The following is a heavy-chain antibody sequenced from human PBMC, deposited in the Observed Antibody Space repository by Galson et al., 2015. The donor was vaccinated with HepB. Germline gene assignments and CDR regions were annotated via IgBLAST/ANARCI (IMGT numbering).Heavy chain of an antibody. D-gene: IGHD6-19*01. CDR1: GFIFITFD. J-gene: IGHJ4*02. V-gene: IGHV3-30*03. CDR2: VSYDGNKK. Sequence: SLRLSCAASGFIFITFDMHWVRQAPGKGLEWVAVVSYDGNKKSYADSVKGRFSISRDNSNNTLHLQMNSLRTEDTAEYYCATGALGISSGSSFHYWGQGTLVTVSA. CDR3: ATGALGISSGSSFHY.